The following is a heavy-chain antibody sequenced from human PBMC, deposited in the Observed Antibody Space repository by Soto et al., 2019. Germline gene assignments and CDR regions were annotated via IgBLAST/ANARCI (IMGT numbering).Heavy chain of an antibody. CDR1: GYTFTSYY. V-gene: IGHV1-46*01. CDR2: INPSGGST. D-gene: IGHD6-19*01. J-gene: IGHJ1*01. CDR3: ARDQGGSGSGAEYFQH. Sequence: QVQLVQSGAEVKKPGASVKVSCKASGYTFTSYYIHWVRQAPGQGLEWMGIINPSGGSTSYAQKFQGRVTMTRDTSTSTVYMELSSLRSEDTAVYYCARDQGGSGSGAEYFQHWGQGTLVTVSS.